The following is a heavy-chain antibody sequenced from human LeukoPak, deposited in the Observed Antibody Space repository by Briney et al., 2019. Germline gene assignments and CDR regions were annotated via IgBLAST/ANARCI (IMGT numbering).Heavy chain of an antibody. CDR3: ARDLWFGDPACY. J-gene: IGHJ4*02. CDR1: GSTFSSYL. CDR2: IKQDRSEK. Sequence: GSLSLSCASSGSTFSSYLMSGVRPAPAKGMEWVANIKQDRSEKYYVDSVKGRFNIYRDNAENSVYLQMNSLRAEDTAVYYCARDLWFGDPACYWGQGTLVTVSS. V-gene: IGHV3-7*01. D-gene: IGHD3-10*01.